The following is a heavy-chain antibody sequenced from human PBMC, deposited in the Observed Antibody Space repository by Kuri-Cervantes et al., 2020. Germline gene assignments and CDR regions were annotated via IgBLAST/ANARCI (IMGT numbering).Heavy chain of an antibody. CDR1: GYTFTAYY. V-gene: IGHV1-2*04. Sequence: ASVKVSCKASGYTFTAYYMHWVRQAPGQGLEWMGWINPNSGGTNYAQKFQGWVTMTSDTSISTAYMEMSRLRSDDTAVYYCATLGRARGVRYYYYYMDVWGKGTTVTVSS. J-gene: IGHJ6*03. CDR3: ATLGRARGVRYYYYYMDV. CDR2: INPNSGGT. D-gene: IGHD3-10*01.